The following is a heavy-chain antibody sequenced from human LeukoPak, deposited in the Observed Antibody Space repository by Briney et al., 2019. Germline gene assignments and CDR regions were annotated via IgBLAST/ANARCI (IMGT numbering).Heavy chain of an antibody. CDR1: GFTFSSYW. D-gene: IGHD3-10*01. CDR3: ARDRLLWFGESLDY. J-gene: IGHJ4*02. Sequence: GGSLRLSCAASGFTFSSYWMSWVRRAPGKGLEWVANIKQDGSEKYYVDSVKGRFTISRDNAKNSLYLQMNSLRAEDTAVYYCARDRLLWFGESLDYWGQGTLVTVSS. CDR2: IKQDGSEK. V-gene: IGHV3-7*01.